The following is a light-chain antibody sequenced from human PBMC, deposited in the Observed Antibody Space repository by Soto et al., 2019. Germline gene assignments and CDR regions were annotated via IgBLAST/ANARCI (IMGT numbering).Light chain of an antibody. CDR2: RAS. CDR1: QSISDW. J-gene: IGKJ1*01. V-gene: IGKV1-5*03. CDR3: QHDDNYLWT. Sequence: DIQMTQSPATLSASVGDRVTITCRASQSISDWVAWYQQKPGKPPKFLIYRASSLQGGVPSRFSGSGSGTEFTLTISSLQPDDFATYYCQHDDNYLWTFGQGTKVE.